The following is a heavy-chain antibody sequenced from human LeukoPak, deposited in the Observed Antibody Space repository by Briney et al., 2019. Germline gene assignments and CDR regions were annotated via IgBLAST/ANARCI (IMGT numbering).Heavy chain of an antibody. D-gene: IGHD6-19*01. CDR1: GGSFSGYY. CDR3: ARSGGVIAVAGSRQDAFDI. Sequence: PSETLSLTCAVYGGSFSGYYWSWIRQPPGKGLEWIGEINHSGSTNYNPSLKSRVTISVDTSKNQFSLKLSSVTAADTAVYYCARSGGVIAVAGSRQDAFDIWGQGTMVTVSS. V-gene: IGHV4-34*01. J-gene: IGHJ3*02. CDR2: INHSGST.